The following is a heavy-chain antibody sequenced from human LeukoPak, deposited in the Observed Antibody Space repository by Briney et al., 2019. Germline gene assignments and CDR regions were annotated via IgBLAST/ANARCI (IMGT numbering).Heavy chain of an antibody. CDR2: IKEDGSEK. Sequence: SGGSLRLSCAAPGFTFSRYWMSWVRQAPGKGLEWVANIKEDGSEKYYVDSVKGRFTISRDNAKNSLFLQMNSLRAEETAVYYCARGVYYYDGGYWGQGTLVTVSS. V-gene: IGHV3-7*04. D-gene: IGHD3-22*01. CDR1: GFTFSRYW. CDR3: ARGVYYYDGGY. J-gene: IGHJ4*02.